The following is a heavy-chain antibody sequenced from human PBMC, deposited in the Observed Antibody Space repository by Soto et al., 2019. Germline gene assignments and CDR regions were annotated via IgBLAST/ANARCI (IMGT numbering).Heavy chain of an antibody. D-gene: IGHD3-3*01. CDR3: ARLPTSRSNYDFWSGYYANDAFDI. CDR1: GYSFTSYW. CDR2: IDPSDSYT. J-gene: IGHJ3*02. V-gene: IGHV5-10-1*01. Sequence: GESLKISCKGSGYSFTSYWISWVRQMPGKGLEWMGRIDPSDSYTNYSPSFQGHVTISADKSISTAYLQWRSLKASDTAMYYCARLPTSRSNYDFWSGYYANDAFDIWGQGTMVTVSS.